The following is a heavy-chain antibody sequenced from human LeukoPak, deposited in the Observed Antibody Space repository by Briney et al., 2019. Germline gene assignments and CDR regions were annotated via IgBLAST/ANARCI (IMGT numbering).Heavy chain of an antibody. Sequence: GRSLSLSCAASGFPLSSYGMHWVRQAPGKGLEGVAVISYDGSNKYYADSVKGRFTISRDNSKNTLYLQMNSLRAEDTAVYYCAKSSGIQLWLPFDYWGQGTLVTVSS. D-gene: IGHD5-18*01. CDR1: GFPLSSYG. J-gene: IGHJ4*02. CDR3: AKSSGIQLWLPFDY. CDR2: ISYDGSNK. V-gene: IGHV3-30*18.